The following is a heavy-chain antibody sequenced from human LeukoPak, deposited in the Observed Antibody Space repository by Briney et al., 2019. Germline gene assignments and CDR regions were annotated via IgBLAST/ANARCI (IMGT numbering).Heavy chain of an antibody. V-gene: IGHV4-34*01. Sequence: SETLSLTCAVYGGSFSRYYWSWIRQSPGKGLEWIAEIDHRGDANYNPSVKARVTISVDTSKNQFSLKVRSLSAADTAVYYCARGATISETGYFDFWGQGTLVTVSS. CDR2: IDHRGDA. CDR3: ARGATISETGYFDF. CDR1: GGSFSRYY. D-gene: IGHD5-24*01. J-gene: IGHJ4*03.